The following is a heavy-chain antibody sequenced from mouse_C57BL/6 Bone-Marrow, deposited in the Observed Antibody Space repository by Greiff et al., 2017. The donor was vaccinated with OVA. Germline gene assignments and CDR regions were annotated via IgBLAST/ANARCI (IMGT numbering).Heavy chain of an antibody. CDR2: IFPGSGST. V-gene: IGHV1-75*01. Sequence: QVQLQQSGPELVKPGASVKISCKASGYTFTDYYINWVKQRPGQGLEWIGWIFPGSGSTYYNEKFKGKATLTVDKSSSTAYMLLSSLTSEDSAVYFCARRGYSNYVHYFDYWGQGTTLTVSS. J-gene: IGHJ2*01. CDR1: GYTFTDYY. D-gene: IGHD2-5*01. CDR3: ARRGYSNYVHYFDY.